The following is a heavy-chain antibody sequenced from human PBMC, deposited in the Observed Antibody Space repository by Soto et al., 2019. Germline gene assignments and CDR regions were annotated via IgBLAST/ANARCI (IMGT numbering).Heavy chain of an antibody. CDR2: ISGSDDST. Sequence: GSLRLSCAASGFTFSSYAMSSVRQAPGKGLEWVSVISGSDDSTYYADSVKGRFTISRDNSKNTLYPQMNSLRAEDTAVYYCAKRSSSSTFDYWGQGTLVTVSS. J-gene: IGHJ4*02. CDR3: AKRSSSSTFDY. D-gene: IGHD6-6*01. CDR1: GFTFSSYA. V-gene: IGHV3-23*01.